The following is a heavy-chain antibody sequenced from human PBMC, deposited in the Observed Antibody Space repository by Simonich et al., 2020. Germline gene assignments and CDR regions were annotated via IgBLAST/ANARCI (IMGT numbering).Heavy chain of an antibody. Sequence: QVQLVESGGGVVQLGRSLRLSCAAAGFTFSSYAMHWVRQAPGNGLEWVACRTYDGSNKYYADAVKGRFTISRDNSKNTLYLQMNSLRAEDTAVYYCARDRNWGWFDPWGQGTLVTVSS. CDR2: RTYDGSNK. V-gene: IGHV3-30*07. J-gene: IGHJ5*02. CDR1: GFTFSSYA. CDR3: ARDRNWGWFDP. D-gene: IGHD7-27*01.